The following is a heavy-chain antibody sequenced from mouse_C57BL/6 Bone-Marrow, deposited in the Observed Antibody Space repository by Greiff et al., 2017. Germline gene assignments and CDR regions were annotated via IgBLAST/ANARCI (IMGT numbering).Heavy chain of an antibody. Sequence: QVQLQQPGAELVKPGASVKLSCKASGYTFTSYWMPWVKQRPGRGLEWIGRIDPKSGGTKYNEQFKSKATLTVDKPSSTAYMQLSSLTSEDSAVYYGARKDYGNGWCAYWGQGTLVTVSA. CDR1: GYTFTSYW. D-gene: IGHD2-1*01. V-gene: IGHV1-72*01. CDR3: ARKDYGNGWCAY. CDR2: IDPKSGGT. J-gene: IGHJ3*01.